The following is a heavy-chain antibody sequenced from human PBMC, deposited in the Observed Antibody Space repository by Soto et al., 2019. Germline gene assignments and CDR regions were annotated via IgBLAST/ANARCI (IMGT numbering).Heavy chain of an antibody. J-gene: IGHJ5*02. CDR3: ARDTLYDSSGYYYVEYNWFDP. D-gene: IGHD3-22*01. V-gene: IGHV1-3*01. CDR2: INAGNGNT. Sequence: ASVKVSCKASGYTFTSYAMHWVRQAPGQRLEWMGWINAGNGNTKYSQKFQGRVTITRDTSASTAYMELSSLRSEDTAVYYCARDTLYDSSGYYYVEYNWFDPWGQGTLVTVSS. CDR1: GYTFTSYA.